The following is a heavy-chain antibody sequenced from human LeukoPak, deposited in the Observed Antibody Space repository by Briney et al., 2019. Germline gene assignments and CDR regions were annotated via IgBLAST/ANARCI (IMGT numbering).Heavy chain of an antibody. V-gene: IGHV3-9*01. J-gene: IGHJ6*02. CDR3: AKDGEIAAAVIYYYYGMDV. CDR1: GFTFDDYA. CDR2: ISWNSGSI. Sequence: GGSLRLSCAASGFTFDDYAMHWVRQAPGKGLEWVSGISWNSGSIGYADSVKGRFTISRDNAKNSLYLQMNSLRAEDTALYYCAKDGEIAAAVIYYYYGMDVWGQGTTVTVSS. D-gene: IGHD6-13*01.